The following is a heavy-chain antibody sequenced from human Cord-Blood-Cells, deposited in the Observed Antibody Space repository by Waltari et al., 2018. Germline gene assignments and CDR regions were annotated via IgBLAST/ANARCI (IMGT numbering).Heavy chain of an antibody. CDR2: INHSGSS. CDR1: DGFFSGYY. CDR3: ARGGGNSADAFDI. D-gene: IGHD2-21*02. V-gene: IGHV4-34*01. Sequence: QVQLQRWGAGLLKPSGTLSLTCAVCDGFFSGYYWSLIRQPPGKGLEWIGEINHSGSSNYNPSLKSRVTISVDTSKNKFSLKLSSVTAADTAVYYCARGGGNSADAFDIWGQGTMVTVSS. J-gene: IGHJ3*02.